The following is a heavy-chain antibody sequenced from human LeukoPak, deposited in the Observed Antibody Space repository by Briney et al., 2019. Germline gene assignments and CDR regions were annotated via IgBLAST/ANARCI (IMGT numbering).Heavy chain of an antibody. D-gene: IGHD3-16*02. J-gene: IGHJ5*02. CDR3: ARGPYDYVWGSYRYTWFDP. Sequence: SETLSLTCTVYGYSISSGYYWGWIRQPPGKGLEWIGSIYHSGSTYYNPSLKSRVTISVDTSKNQFSLKLSSVTAADTAVYYCARGPYDYVWGSYRYTWFDPWGHGTLVTVSS. V-gene: IGHV4-38-2*02. CDR2: IYHSGST. CDR1: GYSISSGYY.